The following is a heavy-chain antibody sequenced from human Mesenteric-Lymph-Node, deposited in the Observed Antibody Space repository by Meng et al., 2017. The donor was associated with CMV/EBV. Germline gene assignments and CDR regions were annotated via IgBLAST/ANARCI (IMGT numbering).Heavy chain of an antibody. Sequence: SETLSLTCTVSGGSMSSYYWSWIRQPLGKGLEWIGHIYYSGSTNNHNPSLESRVTISVDTSKNQISLKLRSVTAADTAIYYCARDLGPRIVTSKYYYNGMDVWGQGTTVTVSS. CDR2: IYYSGSTN. CDR1: GGSMSSYY. CDR3: ARDLGPRIVTSKYYYNGMDV. V-gene: IGHV4-59*01. J-gene: IGHJ6*02. D-gene: IGHD1-26*01.